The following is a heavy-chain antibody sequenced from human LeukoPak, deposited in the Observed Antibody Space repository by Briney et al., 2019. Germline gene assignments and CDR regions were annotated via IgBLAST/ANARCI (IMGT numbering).Heavy chain of an antibody. V-gene: IGHV4-4*07. CDR3: ARDNWSGYYDSSGYYEGVFDY. CDR2: IYTSGST. J-gene: IGHJ4*02. Sequence: PSETLSLICNVSGGSISNYYWSWIRQPAGKGLEWIGRIYTSGSTNYNPSLKSRVTMSVDTSKNQFSLKLSSVTAADTAVYYCARDNWSGYYDSSGYYEGVFDYWGQGTLVTVSS. D-gene: IGHD3-22*01. CDR1: GGSISNYY.